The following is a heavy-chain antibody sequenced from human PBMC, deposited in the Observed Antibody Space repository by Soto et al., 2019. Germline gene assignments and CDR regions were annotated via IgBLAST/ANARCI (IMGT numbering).Heavy chain of an antibody. CDR3: TTLWGELELWDY. Sequence: EVQLVESGGGLVKPGGSLRLSCAASGFTFSNAWMSWVRQAPGKGLEWVGRIKSKTDGGTTDYAAPVKGRFTISRDDSKNTLYLQMNSLKTEDTAVYYCTTLWGELELWDYWGQGTLVTVSS. V-gene: IGHV3-15*01. D-gene: IGHD1-7*01. CDR1: GFTFSNAW. CDR2: IKSKTDGGTT. J-gene: IGHJ4*02.